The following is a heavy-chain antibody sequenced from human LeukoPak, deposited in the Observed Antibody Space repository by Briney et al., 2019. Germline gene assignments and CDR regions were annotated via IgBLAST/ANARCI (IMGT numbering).Heavy chain of an antibody. J-gene: IGHJ4*02. V-gene: IGHV4-34*01. CDR2: INHSGST. CDR1: GVSFSGYY. Sequence: SETLSLTCAVYGVSFSGYYWSWIRQPPGKGLEWIGEINHSGSTNYNPSLKSRVTISVDTSKNQFSLKLSSVTAAGTAVYYCARSVAGSWGQGTLVTVSS. CDR3: ARSVAGS. D-gene: IGHD6-19*01.